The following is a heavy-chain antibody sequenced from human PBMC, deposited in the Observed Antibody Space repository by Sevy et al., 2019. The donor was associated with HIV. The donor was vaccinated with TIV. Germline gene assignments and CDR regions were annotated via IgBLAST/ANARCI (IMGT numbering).Heavy chain of an antibody. V-gene: IGHV3-30*18. D-gene: IGHD2-8*02. J-gene: IGHJ6*02. Sequence: GGSLRLSCAASGFTFNSYAMHWVRQAPGKGLEWVAVISNGGRTKYYAESVKGRFTISRDNSKNTLNLQMNSLRAEDTAVFYCEKDRCTGDVCEGYYYALGIWGQGTTVTVSS. CDR1: GFTFNSYA. CDR3: EKDRCTGDVCEGYYYALGI. CDR2: ISNGGRTK.